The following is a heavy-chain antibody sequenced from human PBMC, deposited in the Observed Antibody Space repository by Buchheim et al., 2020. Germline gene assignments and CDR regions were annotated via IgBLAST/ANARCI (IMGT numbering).Heavy chain of an antibody. CDR1: GFTFRNYG. CDR2: ISEDGRNK. J-gene: IGHJ6*03. V-gene: IGHV3-30*18. Sequence: QVQLVESGGGVVQPGGSLRLSCGVSGFTFRNYGMHWARQAPGKGLEWVAVISEDGRNKYYTDSVKGRFTFSRDNSKSTVDLQINSVRREDTAVYYCVKSRSGYYPRNYYFYMHVWGKGTT. D-gene: IGHD3-3*01. CDR3: VKSRSGYYPRNYYFYMHV.